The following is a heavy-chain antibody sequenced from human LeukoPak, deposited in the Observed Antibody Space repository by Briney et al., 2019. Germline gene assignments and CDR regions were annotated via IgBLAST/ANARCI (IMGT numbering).Heavy chain of an antibody. Sequence: GASVKVSCKASAGTFSSYAISWVRQAPGQGLEWMGGIIPIFGTANYAQKFQGRVTITADESTSTAYMELSSLRSEDTAVYYCALRFLEWLSHYYYYGMDVWGQGTTVTVSS. CDR3: ALRFLEWLSHYYYYGMDV. J-gene: IGHJ6*02. CDR2: IIPIFGTA. V-gene: IGHV1-69*13. D-gene: IGHD3-3*01. CDR1: AGTFSSYA.